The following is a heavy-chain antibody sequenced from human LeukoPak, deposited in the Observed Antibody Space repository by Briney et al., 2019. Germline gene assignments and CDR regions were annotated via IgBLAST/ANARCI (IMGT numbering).Heavy chain of an antibody. D-gene: IGHD6-13*01. CDR1: GFTFSSYA. V-gene: IGHV3-30-3*01. Sequence: GRSLRLSCAASGFTFSSYAMHWVRQAPGKGLERVAVISYDGSNKYYADSVKGRFTISRDNSKNTLYLQMNSLRAEDTAVYYCARDIQRYSSSWYRFGDYWGQGTLVTVSS. CDR3: ARDIQRYSSSWYRFGDY. J-gene: IGHJ4*02. CDR2: ISYDGSNK.